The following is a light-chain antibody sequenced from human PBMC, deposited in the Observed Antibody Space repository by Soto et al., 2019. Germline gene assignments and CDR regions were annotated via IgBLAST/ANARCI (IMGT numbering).Light chain of an antibody. V-gene: IGKV3-11*01. CDR2: AAS. CDR3: QQRNYWQVT. Sequence: EIVLSQSPATLSLAPWERATLSFRASQSVSSYLAWYQQKPGKAPRLLIYAASNSPTGIPARFSGSGSGTHFTLTISSLEPEDFAVYYCQQRNYWQVTFGQGTRLEIK. J-gene: IGKJ5*01. CDR1: QSVSSY.